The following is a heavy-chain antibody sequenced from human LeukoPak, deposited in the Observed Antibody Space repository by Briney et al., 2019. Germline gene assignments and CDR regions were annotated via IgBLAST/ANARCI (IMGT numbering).Heavy chain of an antibody. D-gene: IGHD6-13*01. CDR2: IYYSGST. V-gene: IGHV4-39*01. Sequence: SETLSLTCTVSGGSISSSSYYWGWIRQPPGKGLEWIGSIYYSGSTYYNPSLKSRVTISVDTSKNQFSLKLSSVTAADTAVYYCASQTRIAATTTGAFDIWGQGTMVTVPS. J-gene: IGHJ3*02. CDR3: ASQTRIAATTTGAFDI. CDR1: GGSISSSSYY.